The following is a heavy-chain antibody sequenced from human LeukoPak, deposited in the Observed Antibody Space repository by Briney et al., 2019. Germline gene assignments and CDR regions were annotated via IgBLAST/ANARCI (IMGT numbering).Heavy chain of an antibody. V-gene: IGHV3-20*04. CDR1: GFPFDDYG. J-gene: IGHJ3*02. CDR2: INWNGGST. CDR3: ARSDYVWGSYRGDGAFDI. D-gene: IGHD3-16*02. Sequence: GGSLRLSCAASGFPFDDYGMSWVRQAPGKGLEWVSGINWNGGSTGYADSVKGRFTISRDNAKNSLYLQMNSLRAEDTALYYCARSDYVWGSYRGDGAFDIWGQGTMVTVSS.